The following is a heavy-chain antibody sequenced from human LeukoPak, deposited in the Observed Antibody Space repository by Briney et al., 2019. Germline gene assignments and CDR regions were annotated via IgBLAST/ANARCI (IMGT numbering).Heavy chain of an antibody. Sequence: GGSLTLSCSASGFTLSSFAMHSVRHAPGKRLEYVSAISSNGGSTYYADSVKGRFTISRDNSKNTLYLQMSSLRAEDTAVYYCVKDSPPVQQLGLFDYWGQGTLVTVSS. V-gene: IGHV3-64D*06. CDR2: ISSNGGST. J-gene: IGHJ4*02. CDR1: GFTLSSFA. CDR3: VKDSPPVQQLGLFDY. D-gene: IGHD6-13*01.